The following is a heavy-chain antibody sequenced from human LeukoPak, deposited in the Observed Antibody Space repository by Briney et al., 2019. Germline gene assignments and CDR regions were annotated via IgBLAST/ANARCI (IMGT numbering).Heavy chain of an antibody. D-gene: IGHD3-3*01. CDR3: ARDSTTNYDFWSGYYHVGFDY. V-gene: IGHV1-2*06. J-gene: IGHJ4*02. CDR1: GYTFTGYY. Sequence: ASVEVSCKASGYTFTGYYMHWVRQAPGQGLEWMGRINPNSGGTNYAQKFQGRVTMTRDTSISTAYMELSRLRSDDTAVYYCARDSTTNYDFWSGYYHVGFDYWGQGTLVTVSS. CDR2: INPNSGGT.